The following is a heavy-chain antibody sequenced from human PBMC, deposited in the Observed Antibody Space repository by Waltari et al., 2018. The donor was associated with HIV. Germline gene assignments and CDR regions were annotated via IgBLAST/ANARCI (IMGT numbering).Heavy chain of an antibody. V-gene: IGHV4-39*07. CDR1: GGPISSSSYY. Sequence: QLQLQESGPGLVKPPETLSLTCTVSGGPISSSSYYWGWICRHPGKGLEWIGSIYYSGSTYYNPSLKSRVTISVDTSKNQFSLKLSSVTAADTAVYYCAIPQGLTTVGTYYYGMDVWGQGTTVTVSS. D-gene: IGHD4-17*01. CDR3: AIPQGLTTVGTYYYGMDV. J-gene: IGHJ6*02. CDR2: IYYSGST.